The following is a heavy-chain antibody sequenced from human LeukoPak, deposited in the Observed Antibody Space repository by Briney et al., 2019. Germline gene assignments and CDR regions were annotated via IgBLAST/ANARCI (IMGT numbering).Heavy chain of an antibody. V-gene: IGHV4-30-2*05. CDR3: ARGVVVVSYYFDY. CDR2: IYHSGST. J-gene: IGHJ4*02. Sequence: IGYIYHSGSTYYNPSLKSRVTISVDTSKNQFSLKLSSVTAADTAVYYCARGVVVVSYYFDYWGQGTLVTVSS. D-gene: IGHD3-22*01.